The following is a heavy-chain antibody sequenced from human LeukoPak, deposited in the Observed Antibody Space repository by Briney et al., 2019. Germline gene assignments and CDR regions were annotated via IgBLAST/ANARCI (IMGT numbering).Heavy chain of an antibody. CDR1: GFIFSSYE. D-gene: IGHD1-1*01. J-gene: IGHJ6*04. CDR2: ISSSGSTI. V-gene: IGHV3-48*03. CDR3: ARQLHPTGYYYYGMDL. Sequence: PGGSLRLSCAASGFIFSSYEMNWLRQAPGKGLEWVSHISSSGSTIYYAASVKGRFSISRDNAKNSLYLQMNSLRVEDTAVYYCARQLHPTGYYYYGMDLWGKGTAVTASS.